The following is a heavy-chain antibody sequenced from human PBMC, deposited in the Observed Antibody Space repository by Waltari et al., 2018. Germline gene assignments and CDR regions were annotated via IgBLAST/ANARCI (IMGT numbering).Heavy chain of an antibody. CDR3: AKRGDSSGWWAFDY. V-gene: IGHV3-23*01. D-gene: IGHD6-19*01. Sequence: EVQLLESGGGLVQPGGSLRLSCAASGFTFRSYAMSWVRQAAGKGLEWVSTISGSGGNTYYVDSVKGRLTISRDDSKNTLYLQMNSLRAEDTAVYYCAKRGDSSGWWAFDYWGQGTLVTVSS. CDR1: GFTFRSYA. J-gene: IGHJ4*02. CDR2: ISGSGGNT.